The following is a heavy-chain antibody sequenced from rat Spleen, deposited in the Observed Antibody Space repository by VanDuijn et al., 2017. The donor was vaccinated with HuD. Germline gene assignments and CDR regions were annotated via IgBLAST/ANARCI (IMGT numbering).Heavy chain of an antibody. D-gene: IGHD1-6*01. CDR2: ISPSGVT. J-gene: IGHJ2*01. Sequence: EVQLVESGGGLVQPGRSLKLSCAASGFTFSNFDMAWVRQAPTKGLEWVTSISPSGVTYYRDSVKGRFTVSRENTERTLYLLVDSLRSEDTATYYCARLYTTDYLFDYWGQGVMVTVSS. CDR3: ARLYTTDYLFDY. CDR1: GFTFSNFD. V-gene: IGHV5-25*01.